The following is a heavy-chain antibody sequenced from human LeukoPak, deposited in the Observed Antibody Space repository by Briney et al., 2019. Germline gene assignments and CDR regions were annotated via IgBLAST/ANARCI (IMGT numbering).Heavy chain of an antibody. CDR3: ASSYGDYSADY. D-gene: IGHD4-17*01. CDR2: INPSSGGT. CDR1: GYTFTGYY. Sequence: ASVKVSCKASGYTFTGYYMHWVRQAPGQGLEWMGWINPSSGGTNYAQKFQGRVTMTRDTSISTAYMELSRLRSDDTAVYYCASSYGDYSADYWGQGTLVTVSS. J-gene: IGHJ4*02. V-gene: IGHV1-2*02.